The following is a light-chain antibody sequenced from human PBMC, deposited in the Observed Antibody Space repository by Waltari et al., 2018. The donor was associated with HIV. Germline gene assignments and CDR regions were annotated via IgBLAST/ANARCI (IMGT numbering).Light chain of an antibody. CDR1: QDINTW. CDR3: QQSRSFPFT. J-gene: IGKJ2*01. Sequence: DIQMTQSPSSVSASVGDRVTITCRASQDINTWLAWYQQKPGRAPKLLIYATVNLESEVPSRFSGSGSGTDFTLTVSNLQPEDFATYYCQQSRSFPFTFGQGTKLEIK. CDR2: ATV. V-gene: IGKV1D-12*01.